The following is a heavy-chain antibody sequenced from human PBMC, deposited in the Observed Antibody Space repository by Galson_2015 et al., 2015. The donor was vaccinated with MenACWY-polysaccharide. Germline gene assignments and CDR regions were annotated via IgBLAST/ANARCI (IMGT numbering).Heavy chain of an antibody. Sequence: QSGAEVKKPGESLKISCKASGYIFNNYWIGWVRQMPDKGLEWMGRIFPDNSAPRYSPSFQGQVTVSVDKSTSTAYLHLSGLKASDTGMYYCARLRGLGGQFYCDFWGQGSLVTVSS. V-gene: IGHV5-51*03. CDR1: GYIFNNYW. D-gene: IGHD4-23*01. CDR3: ARLRGLGGQFYCDF. J-gene: IGHJ4*02. CDR2: IFPDNSAP.